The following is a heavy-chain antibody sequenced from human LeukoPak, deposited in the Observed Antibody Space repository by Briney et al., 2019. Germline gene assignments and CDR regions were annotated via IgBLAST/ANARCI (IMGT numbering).Heavy chain of an antibody. CDR2: ISGSGDGT. CDR1: GFTFSSYA. J-gene: IGHJ5*02. CDR3: AKVSPQTES. V-gene: IGHV3-23*01. Sequence: GGSLRLSCAASGFTFSSYAMIWVRRAPGKGLEWVSSISGSGDGTYYADSVRGRFTISRDNSKNTLYLQMNSLRGEDTALYYCAKVSPQTESWGQGTLVSVSS.